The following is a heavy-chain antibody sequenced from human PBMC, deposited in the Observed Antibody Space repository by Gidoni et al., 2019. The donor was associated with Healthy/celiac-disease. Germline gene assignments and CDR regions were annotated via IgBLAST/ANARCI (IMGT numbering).Heavy chain of an antibody. D-gene: IGHD3-3*01. V-gene: IGHV3-23*01. CDR2: ISGSCGST. CDR3: AKDPTYYDFWSGYPENWFDP. CDR1: GFTVSSYA. J-gene: IGHJ5*02. Sequence: EVQLLESGGGLVQPGGSLRLSCAASGFTVSSYALSWVRQSPGKGLEWVSAISGSCGSTYYSESVKGRFTISRDNSKNTLYLQTNSLRAEDTAVYYCAKDPTYYDFWSGYPENWFDPWGQGTLVTVSS.